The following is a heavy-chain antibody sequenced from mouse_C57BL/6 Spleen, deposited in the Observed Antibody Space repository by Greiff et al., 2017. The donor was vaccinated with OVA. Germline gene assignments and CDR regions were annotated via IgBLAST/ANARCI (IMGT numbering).Heavy chain of an antibody. Sequence: EVMLVESGGGLVQPGGSLSLSCAASGFTFTDYYMSWVRQPPGKALEWLGFIRNKAKGYTTEYSASVKGRFTISRDNSQSILYLQMNALRSEDSATYYCAYYSNYGGFAYWGQGTLVTVSA. J-gene: IGHJ3*01. CDR1: GFTFTDYY. D-gene: IGHD2-5*01. CDR2: IRNKAKGYTT. CDR3: AYYSNYGGFAY. V-gene: IGHV7-3*01.